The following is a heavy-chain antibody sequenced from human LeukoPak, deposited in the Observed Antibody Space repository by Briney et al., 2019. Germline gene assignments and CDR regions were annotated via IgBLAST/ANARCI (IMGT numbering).Heavy chain of an antibody. CDR3: ARADDFWSGRQFDY. V-gene: IGHV4-34*01. CDR1: GGSFSGYY. Sequence: PSETLSLTCAVYGGSFSGYYWSWIRQPPGKGLEWIGEINHSGSTNYNSSLKSRVTISVDTSKNQFSLKLSSVTAAGTAVYYCARADDFWSGRQFDYWGQGTLVTVSS. D-gene: IGHD3-3*01. CDR2: INHSGST. J-gene: IGHJ4*02.